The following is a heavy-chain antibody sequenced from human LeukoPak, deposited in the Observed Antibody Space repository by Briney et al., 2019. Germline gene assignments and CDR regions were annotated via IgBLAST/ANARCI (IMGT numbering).Heavy chain of an antibody. Sequence: SVKLSCKASGCTFSSYAISWVRQAPGQGLECMGWIIHIFGTANYAQKFQGRVTITTDESTSTAYMQLSSMRSEDTAVYYCAVWRVGSSTRHYYYYYYMYVWGKGTTVTVSS. CDR3: AVWRVGSSTRHYYYYYYMYV. D-gene: IGHD2-2*01. V-gene: IGHV1-69*05. CDR2: IIHIFGTA. CDR1: GCTFSSYA. J-gene: IGHJ6*03.